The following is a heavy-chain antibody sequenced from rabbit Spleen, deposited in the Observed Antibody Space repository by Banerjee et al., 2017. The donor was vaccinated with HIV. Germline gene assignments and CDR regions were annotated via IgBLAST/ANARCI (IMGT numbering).Heavy chain of an antibody. Sequence: QEQLEESGGDLVKPGASLTLTCTASGFSFSSGYDMCWVRQAPGKGLKWIACIYGGSGGSPYYATWAKGRFTISKTSSTTVDLKMTSLTAADTATYFCARYYSYGYVAFGYVTMGDFNLWGQGTLVTVS. V-gene: IGHV1S45*01. CDR1: GFSFSSGYD. J-gene: IGHJ4*01. CDR3: ARYYSYGYVAFGYVTMGDFNL. CDR2: IYGGSGGSP. D-gene: IGHD6-1*01.